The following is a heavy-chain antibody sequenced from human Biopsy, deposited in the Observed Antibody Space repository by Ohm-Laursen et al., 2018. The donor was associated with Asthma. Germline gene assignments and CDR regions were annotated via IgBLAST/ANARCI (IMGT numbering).Heavy chain of an antibody. J-gene: IGHJ6*02. CDR2: IKPDGSQT. V-gene: IGHV3-7*03. Sequence: SLRLSCAASGFTFSGSWMIWVRQAPGKGLQWLAFIKPDGSQTYYADSVEGRFTISRDSSKNTLFLQMDSLRAEDTAVYYCARQPIAEPGTTFYYYYGMDVWGQGTTVTVSS. D-gene: IGHD6-13*01. CDR1: GFTFSGSW. CDR3: ARQPIAEPGTTFYYYYGMDV.